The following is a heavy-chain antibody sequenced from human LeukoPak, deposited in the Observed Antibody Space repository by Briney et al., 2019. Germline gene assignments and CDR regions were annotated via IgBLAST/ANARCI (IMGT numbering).Heavy chain of an antibody. D-gene: IGHD5-12*01. J-gene: IGHJ2*01. CDR2: IYYSGST. CDR3: ARSPGYSGSPFDL. Sequence: SETLSLTCIVSGGTVISGSYYWSWIRQPPGKGLEWIGHIYYSGSTNYNPSLKSRVTISVDTSMFQFSLKLSSVTAADTAVYYCARSPGYSGSPFDLWGRGTLVTVSS. V-gene: IGHV4-61*01. CDR1: GGTVISGSYY.